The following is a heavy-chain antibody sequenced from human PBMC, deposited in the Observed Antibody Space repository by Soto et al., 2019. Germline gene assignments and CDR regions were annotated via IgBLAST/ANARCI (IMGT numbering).Heavy chain of an antibody. CDR1: GFTFSSYA. J-gene: IGHJ4*02. CDR2: ISGSGGST. V-gene: IGHV3-23*01. D-gene: IGHD3-9*01. Sequence: EVQLLESGGGLVQPGGTLRLSCAASGFTFSSYAMSWVRQAPGKGLEWVSAISGSGGSTYYADSVKGRFTIYRDNSKNTLYLQMNSLRAEDTAVYYCAKDPGGFRYDILTGMADYWGQGTLVTVSS. CDR3: AKDPGGFRYDILTGMADY.